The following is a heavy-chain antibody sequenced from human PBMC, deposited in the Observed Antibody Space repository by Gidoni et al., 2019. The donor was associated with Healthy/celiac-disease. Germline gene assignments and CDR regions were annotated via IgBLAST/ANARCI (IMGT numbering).Heavy chain of an antibody. CDR1: GGSISRRSYK. D-gene: IGHD4-4*01. CDR3: ASLWHPTVTTIHTAHFDY. J-gene: IGHJ4*02. V-gene: IGHV4-39*01. CDR2: IYYSGST. Sequence: QLQLQESGPGLVKPSETLSLTCTVSGGSISRRSYKWGWIRQPPGKGLECIGSIYYSGSTYYNPSLKSRVTISVDTSKNQFSLKLSSVTAADTAVYYCASLWHPTVTTIHTAHFDYWGQGTLVTVSS.